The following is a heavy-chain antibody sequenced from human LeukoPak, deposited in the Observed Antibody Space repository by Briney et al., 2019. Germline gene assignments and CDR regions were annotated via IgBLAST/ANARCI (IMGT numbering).Heavy chain of an antibody. CDR3: ARYQVFVSYDH. CDR2: INPNRGGT. D-gene: IGHD2-2*01. J-gene: IGHJ4*02. Sequence: ASVKVSCKASGYTFTGYYMHWVRQASGQGREWMGWINPNRGGTNYAQKFQGRVTMTRDTSISRAYMELSRLRSDDTAVYYCARYQVFVSYDHWGQGTLVTVSS. CDR1: GYTFTGYY. V-gene: IGHV1-2*02.